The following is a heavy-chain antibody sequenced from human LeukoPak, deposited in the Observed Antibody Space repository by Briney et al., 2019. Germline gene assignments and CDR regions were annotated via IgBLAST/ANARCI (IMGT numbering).Heavy chain of an antibody. J-gene: IGHJ1*01. CDR2: ISYDGSNK. V-gene: IGHV3-30*04. D-gene: IGHD4-17*01. CDR1: GFTFSSYA. CDR3: ARVPLWYGDYGYFQH. Sequence: GGSLRLSCAASGFTFSSYAMHWVRQAPGKGLEWVAVISYDGSNKYYADSVKGRFTISRDNSKNTLYLQMNSLRAEDTAVYYCARVPLWYGDYGYFQHWGQGTLVTVSS.